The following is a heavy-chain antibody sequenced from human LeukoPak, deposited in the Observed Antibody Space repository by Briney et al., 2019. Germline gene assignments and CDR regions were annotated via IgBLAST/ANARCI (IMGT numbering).Heavy chain of an antibody. CDR2: IYYSGST. J-gene: IGHJ4*02. CDR3: ARGLGEERLHFDY. CDR1: GGSISSSSYY. D-gene: IGHD2-15*01. V-gene: IGHV4-39*01. Sequence: SETLSLTCTVSGGSISSSSYYWGWIRQPPGKGLEWIGSIYYSGSTYYNPSLKSRVTISVDTSKNQFSLKLSSVTAADTAVYYCARGLGEERLHFDYWGQGTLVTVSS.